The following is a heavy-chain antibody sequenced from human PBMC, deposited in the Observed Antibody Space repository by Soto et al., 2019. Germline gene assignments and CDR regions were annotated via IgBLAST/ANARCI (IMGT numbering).Heavy chain of an antibody. CDR2: INSDGSTT. J-gene: IGHJ4*01. Sequence: HPGGSLRLSCAAYVLTFSRYWMHWVRQAPRRELVRVSHINSDGSTTTYADSVEGRFTISSDNAKNTLYLQMYSLSAEDTAVYFYVRDDIGMEIYYWGLRSVVTV. D-gene: IGHD1-1*01. CDR1: VLTFSRYW. V-gene: IGHV3-74*01. CDR3: VRDDIGMEIYY.